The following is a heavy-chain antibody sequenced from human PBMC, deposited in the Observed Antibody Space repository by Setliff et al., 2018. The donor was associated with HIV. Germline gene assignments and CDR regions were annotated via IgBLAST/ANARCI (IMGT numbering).Heavy chain of an antibody. CDR1: GFSLTTSGMC. Sequence: GSGPTLVNPTQTLTLTCTFSGFSLTTSGMCVSWIRQPPGKALEWLARIDWDDDKYYSTSLKTRLTISKDTSKNQVVLRMTNMDPVDTATYYCARMEYSGYNNLYYGMDVWGQGTTVTVS. V-gene: IGHV2-70*11. CDR2: IDWDDDK. D-gene: IGHD5-12*01. J-gene: IGHJ6*02. CDR3: ARMEYSGYNNLYYGMDV.